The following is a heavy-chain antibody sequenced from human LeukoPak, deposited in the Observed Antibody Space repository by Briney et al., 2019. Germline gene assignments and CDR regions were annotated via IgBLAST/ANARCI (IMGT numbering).Heavy chain of an antibody. CDR3: ARDRNWGPDYYYYMDV. D-gene: IGHD7-27*01. J-gene: IGHJ6*03. CDR1: GYTFTSYD. CDR2: IIPIFGTA. Sequence: ASVKVSCKASGYTFTSYDINWVRQATGQGLEWMGGIIPIFGTANYAQKFQGRVTITTDESTSTAYMELSSLRSEDTAVYYCARDRNWGPDYYYYMDVWGKGTTVTVSS. V-gene: IGHV1-69*05.